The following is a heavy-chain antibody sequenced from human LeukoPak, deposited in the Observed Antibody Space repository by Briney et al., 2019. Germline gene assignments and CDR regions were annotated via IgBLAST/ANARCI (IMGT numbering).Heavy chain of an antibody. V-gene: IGHV5-51*01. D-gene: IGHD6-13*01. CDR3: ARQKMEYSSSWRHAFDI. CDR2: IYPGDSDT. CDR1: GYSFTSYW. J-gene: IGHJ3*02. Sequence: GESLKISCKGSGYSFTSYWIGWVRQMPGKGLEWMGIIYPGDSDTRYSPSFQGQVTISADKSISTAYLQWSSLKASNTAMYYCARQKMEYSSSWRHAFDIWGQGTMVTVSP.